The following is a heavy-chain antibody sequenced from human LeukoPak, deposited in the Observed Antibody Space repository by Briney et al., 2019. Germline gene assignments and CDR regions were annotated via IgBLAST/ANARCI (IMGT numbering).Heavy chain of an antibody. D-gene: IGHD1-1*01. CDR1: GYTFTSYG. J-gene: IGHJ4*02. V-gene: IGHV1-18*01. CDR3: SRDHDNWTDVGGY. Sequence: ASVKVSCKASGYTFTSYGISRVRPAPGQGLDWMEWISAYNRNTNYAQTLQGRVTMTTDTATSTAYMELRGLRSDDTAVYYCSRDHDNWTDVGGYWGQGTLVTVSS. CDR2: ISAYNRNT.